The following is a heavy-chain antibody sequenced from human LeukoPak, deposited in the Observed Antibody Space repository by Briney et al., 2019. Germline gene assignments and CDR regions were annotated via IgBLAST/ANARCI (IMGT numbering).Heavy chain of an antibody. CDR3: ASGSAVVAASNFDY. D-gene: IGHD2-2*01. Sequence: ASVKVSCKASGYTFTSHGSSWVRPAPGQGLEWMGLISAYNGNTNYAQKLQGRFTMTTDTSTSTAYMELRSLRSDDTAVYYCASGSAVVAASNFDYWGQGTLVTVSS. J-gene: IGHJ4*02. CDR1: GYTFTSHG. V-gene: IGHV1-18*01. CDR2: ISAYNGNT.